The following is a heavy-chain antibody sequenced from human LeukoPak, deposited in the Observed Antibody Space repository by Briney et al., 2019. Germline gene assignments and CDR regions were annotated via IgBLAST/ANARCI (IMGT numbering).Heavy chain of an antibody. V-gene: IGHV3-23*01. CDR3: AKGVGTGMAYHNGMDV. J-gene: IGHJ6*02. Sequence: GGSLKLSCVASGFSFSNYAMTWVRQAPGEGLEWVSTITDSGARTYYADSVKGRFTISRANSQNTLDLQMNSLRVEDTAIYYCAKGVGTGMAYHNGMDVWGQGNRVTVSS. D-gene: IGHD5-18*01. CDR1: GFSFSNYA. CDR2: ITDSGART.